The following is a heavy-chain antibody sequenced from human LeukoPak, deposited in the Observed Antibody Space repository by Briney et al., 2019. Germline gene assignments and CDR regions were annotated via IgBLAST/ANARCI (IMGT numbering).Heavy chain of an antibody. CDR1: AGSISNYY. CDR3: AREIDGYNALDY. D-gene: IGHD5-24*01. Sequence: PSETLSLTCTVSAGSISNYYWSWIRQPPGKGLEWIGDIYYSGSTNYKPSLGSRVTISVDTSKNHFSLKLGSVTAADTAVYYCAREIDGYNALDYWGQGTLVIVSS. V-gene: IGHV4-59*01. CDR2: IYYSGST. J-gene: IGHJ4*02.